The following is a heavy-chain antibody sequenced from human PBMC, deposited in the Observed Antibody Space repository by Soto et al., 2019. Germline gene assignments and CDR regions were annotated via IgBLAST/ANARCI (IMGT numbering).Heavy chain of an antibody. CDR1: GFTFSSYG. Sequence: PGGSLRLSCAASGFTFSSYGMHWVRQAPGKGLEWVAVISYDGSNKYYADSVKGRFTISRDNSKNTLYLQMNSLRAEDTAVYYCAKGSSSAVVVPDYWGQGTLVTVSS. D-gene: IGHD2-15*01. V-gene: IGHV3-30*18. CDR3: AKGSSSAVVVPDY. J-gene: IGHJ4*02. CDR2: ISYDGSNK.